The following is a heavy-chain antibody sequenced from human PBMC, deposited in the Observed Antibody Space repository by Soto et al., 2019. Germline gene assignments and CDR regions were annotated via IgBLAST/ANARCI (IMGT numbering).Heavy chain of an antibody. CDR1: GNSVSSNSAS. J-gene: IGHJ6*04. Sequence: PSPTLSLTCVISGNSVSSNSASWIWIRQSPSRGLQWLGRTYYRSKWYNENAVSVKSRITINPDTSKNQFSLHLDSVIPEDTAVYFCAGGASFLCMDVCDKGTTVTVSS. CDR3: AGGASFLCMDV. D-gene: IGHD3-16*01. V-gene: IGHV6-1*01. CDR2: TYYRSKWYN.